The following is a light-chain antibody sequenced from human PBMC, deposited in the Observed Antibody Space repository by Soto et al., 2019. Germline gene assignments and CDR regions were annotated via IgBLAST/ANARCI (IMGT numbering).Light chain of an antibody. J-gene: IGKJ1*01. CDR3: QQYGSSPRT. CDR1: QRVSSSY. V-gene: IGKV3-20*01. CDR2: GAS. Sequence: EIVLTQSPGTLSLSPGERATLSCRASQRVSSSYLAWYQQKPGQAPRLLIYGASSRATGIPDRFSGSGSGTDFTLNISRLEHEDFAVDYCQQYGSSPRTFGQGTKVEIK.